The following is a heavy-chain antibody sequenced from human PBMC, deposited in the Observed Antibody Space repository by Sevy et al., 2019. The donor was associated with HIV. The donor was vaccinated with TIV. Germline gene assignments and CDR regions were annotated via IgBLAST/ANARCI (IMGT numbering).Heavy chain of an antibody. V-gene: IGHV3-48*01. CDR3: ARSPPYSSGWYGIDY. CDR1: GFTFSSYG. CDR2: ISRSSSTI. D-gene: IGHD6-19*01. Sequence: GGSLRLSCAASGFTFSSYGMHWVRQAPGKGLEWVSYISRSSSTIYYVDSVKGRFTISRDNAKNSLYLQMNSLRAEDTAVYYCARSPPYSSGWYGIDYWGQGTLVTVSS. J-gene: IGHJ4*02.